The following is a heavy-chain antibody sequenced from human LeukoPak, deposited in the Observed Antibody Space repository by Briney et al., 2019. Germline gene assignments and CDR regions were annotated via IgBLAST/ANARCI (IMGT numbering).Heavy chain of an antibody. CDR3: AGVSTQGVPSP. CDR2: IYYSGTT. J-gene: IGHJ5*02. CDR1: GGSISSSDYY. Sequence: SETLSLTCTVSGGSISSSDYYWGWIRQPPGKGLEWIASIYYSGTTHYNPSHQSRVTMSVDTSKDHFSLKLRSVTAADTAVYYCAGVSTQGVPSPWGRGILVTVS. V-gene: IGHV4-39*02. D-gene: IGHD2/OR15-2a*01.